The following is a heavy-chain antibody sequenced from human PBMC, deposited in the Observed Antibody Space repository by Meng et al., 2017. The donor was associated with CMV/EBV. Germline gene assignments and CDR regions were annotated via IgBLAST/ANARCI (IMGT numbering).Heavy chain of an antibody. D-gene: IGHD3-16*01. CDR3: ARPYYYDYSNYWYFDL. CDR1: GYSFTRYW. CDR2: IYPGDSDT. J-gene: IGHJ2*01. V-gene: IGHV5-51*01. Sequence: TCKGSGYSFTRYWIGWVRQLPGKGLAWMGFIYPGDSDTRYSPSFQGQVTISVDKSISTAYLPWSSLTGSDTAMYFCARPYYYDYSNYWYFDLWGRGTLVTVSS.